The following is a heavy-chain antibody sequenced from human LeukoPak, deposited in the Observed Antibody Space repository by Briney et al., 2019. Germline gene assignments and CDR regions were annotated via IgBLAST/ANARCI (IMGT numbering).Heavy chain of an antibody. V-gene: IGHV3-23*01. CDR1: GFTFSSYG. J-gene: IGHJ4*02. D-gene: IGHD3-22*01. CDR2: ISGGGGST. CDR3: AKDLGITMIVVAPEGDY. Sequence: GGTLRLSCAASGFTFSSYGMSWVRQAPGKGLEWVSAISGGGGSTYYADSVKGRFTISRDNSKNTLYLQMNSLRAEDTAVYYCAKDLGITMIVVAPEGDYWGQGTLVTVSS.